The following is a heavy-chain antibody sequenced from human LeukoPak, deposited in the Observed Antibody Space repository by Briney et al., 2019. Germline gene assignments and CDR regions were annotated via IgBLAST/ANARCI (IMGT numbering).Heavy chain of an antibody. V-gene: IGHV3-23*01. CDR1: GFTFSSYA. CDR3: AKAGHSGNYVSFDY. J-gene: IGHJ4*02. Sequence: GGSLRLSCAASGFTFSSYAMSWVRQAPGKGLEWVSGFGGSGGSTYYADSVKGRFTISRDNSKNTLYLQMNSLGAEDTAVYYCAKAGHSGNYVSFDYWGQGTQVTVSS. CDR2: FGGSGGST. D-gene: IGHD1-26*01.